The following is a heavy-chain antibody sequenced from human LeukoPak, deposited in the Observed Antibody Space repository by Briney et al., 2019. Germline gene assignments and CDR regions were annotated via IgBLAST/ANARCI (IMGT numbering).Heavy chain of an antibody. J-gene: IGHJ5*02. D-gene: IGHD3-16*01. CDR3: ARAQKGAYWFDP. Sequence: GGSLRLSCAASGFTFSSYGMHWVRQAPGKGLEWGAIIWYDGSNKYYADSVKGRFTISRDNSKNTLYLQMNSLRAEDTAVYYCARAQKGAYWFDPWGQGTLVTVSS. CDR2: IWYDGSNK. V-gene: IGHV3-33*01. CDR1: GFTFSSYG.